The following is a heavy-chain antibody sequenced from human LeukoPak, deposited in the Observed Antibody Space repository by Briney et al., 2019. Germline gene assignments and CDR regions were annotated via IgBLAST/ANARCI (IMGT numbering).Heavy chain of an antibody. CDR1: GFTFSGSA. J-gene: IGHJ5*02. D-gene: IGHD3-10*01. V-gene: IGHV3-73*01. CDR2: IRSKANNYAT. Sequence: PGGSLRLSCAASGFTFSGSAMHWVRQASGKGLEWVGRIRSKANNYATAYAASVKGRFTISRDDSKNTAYLQMNSLKTEDTAVYYCTRHALQDYNGSGTVNWFDPWGQGTLVTVSS. CDR3: TRHALQDYNGSGTVNWFDP.